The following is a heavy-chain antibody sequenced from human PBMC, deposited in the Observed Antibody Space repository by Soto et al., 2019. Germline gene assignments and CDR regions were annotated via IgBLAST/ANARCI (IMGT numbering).Heavy chain of an antibody. CDR1: GFTFSGSA. CDR2: IRSKANSYAT. D-gene: IGHD5-12*01. V-gene: IGHV3-73*01. CDR3: VRLSGPYDY. J-gene: IGHJ4*02. Sequence: GGSLRLSCAASGFTFSGSAMHWVRQASGKGLEWVGRIRSKANSYATAYAASVKGRFTISRDDSKNTAYLQMNSLKAEDTAVYYCVRLSGPYDYWGQGTLVTVSS.